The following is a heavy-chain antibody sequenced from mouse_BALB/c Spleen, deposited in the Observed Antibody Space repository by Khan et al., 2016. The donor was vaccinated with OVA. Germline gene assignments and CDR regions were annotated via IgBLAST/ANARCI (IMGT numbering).Heavy chain of an antibody. V-gene: IGHV5-6-4*01. CDR3: TRDRNYHGSSVYFDY. Sequence: EVELVESGGGLVKPGGSLKLSCAASGFAFSSYSMSWVRQTPEKRLEWVATITSGGSYTYYPDSVKGRFTISRDNAKNTQYLQMSSLKSEDTAMYYCTRDRNYHGSSVYFDYWGQGTTLTVSS. CDR1: GFAFSSYS. J-gene: IGHJ2*01. D-gene: IGHD1-1*01. CDR2: ITSGGSYT.